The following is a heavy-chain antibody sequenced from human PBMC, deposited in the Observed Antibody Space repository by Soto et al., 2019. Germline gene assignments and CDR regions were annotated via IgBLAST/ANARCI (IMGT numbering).Heavy chain of an antibody. CDR1: GGSFSGYY. V-gene: IGHV4-34*01. Sequence: SETLSLTCAVYGGSFSGYYWSWIRQPPGKGLEWIGEINHSGSTNYNPSLKSRVTISVDTSKNQFSLKLSSVTAADTAVYYCAIRGGIAAAGTYYYYYYMDVWGKGTTVTVSS. CDR2: INHSGST. CDR3: AIRGGIAAAGTYYYYYYMDV. J-gene: IGHJ6*03. D-gene: IGHD6-13*01.